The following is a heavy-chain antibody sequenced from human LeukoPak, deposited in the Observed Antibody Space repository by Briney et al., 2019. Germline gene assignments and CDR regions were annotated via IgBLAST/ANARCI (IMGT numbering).Heavy chain of an antibody. D-gene: IGHD5-12*01. Sequence: GGSLRLSCAASGFTFSTHTMSWVRQAPGKGLEWVSALWGNNKNIYYADSVKGRFTISRDNSGNMVYLQMSDLRVEDTAVYYCAKDLRPDSGYDVDHWGQGTLVTVSS. J-gene: IGHJ4*02. CDR2: LWGNNKNI. CDR3: AKDLRPDSGYDVDH. V-gene: IGHV3-23*01. CDR1: GFTFSTHT.